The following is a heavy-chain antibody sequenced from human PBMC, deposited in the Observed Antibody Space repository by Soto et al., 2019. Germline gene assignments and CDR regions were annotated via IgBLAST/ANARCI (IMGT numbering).Heavy chain of an antibody. CDR3: ARDNDSSYYYGMDV. CDR2: IYSGGST. J-gene: IGHJ6*02. V-gene: IGHV3-53*02. Sequence: EVQLVETGGGLIQPGGSLRLSCAASGFTVSSNYMSWVRQAPGKGLEWVSVIYSGGSTYYADSVKGRFTISRDNSKNTLYLQMNSLRAEDTAVYYCARDNDSSYYYGMDVWGQGTTVTVSS. D-gene: IGHD3-22*01. CDR1: GFTVSSNY.